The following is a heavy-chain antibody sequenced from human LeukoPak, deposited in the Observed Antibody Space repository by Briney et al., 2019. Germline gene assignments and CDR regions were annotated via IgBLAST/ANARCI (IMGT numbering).Heavy chain of an antibody. Sequence: GGSPRLPCVASGLSISGQWMNWVRQAPGQGLEWVANIKHDGSEEYYVDSVKGRFTISRDDGRNSVSLQMNSVRAEDTAVYYCGYTNNFYHWGQGTLVVVSS. D-gene: IGHD3-16*02. CDR2: IKHDGSEE. J-gene: IGHJ4*02. CDR1: GLSISGQW. CDR3: GYTNNFYH. V-gene: IGHV3-7*01.